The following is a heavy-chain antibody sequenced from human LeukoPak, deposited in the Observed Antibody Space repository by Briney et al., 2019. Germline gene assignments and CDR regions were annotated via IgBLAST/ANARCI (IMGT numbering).Heavy chain of an antibody. Sequence: GGSMRVSCAASGFTFSRYEMNWVRQAPGKGLEWVSYISSSGSTIYYADSVKGRFTISRDNAKNSLYLQMNSLRAEDTAVYYCAELGITMIGGVWGKGTTVTISS. CDR3: AELGITMIGGV. D-gene: IGHD3-10*02. CDR2: ISSSGSTI. CDR1: GFTFSRYE. J-gene: IGHJ6*04. V-gene: IGHV3-48*03.